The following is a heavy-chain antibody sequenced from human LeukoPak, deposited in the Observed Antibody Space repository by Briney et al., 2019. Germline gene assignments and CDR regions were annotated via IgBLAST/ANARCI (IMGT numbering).Heavy chain of an antibody. CDR3: AKIRSGYSYGYFDY. CDR2: ISGSGGST. J-gene: IGHJ4*02. Sequence: GGSLRLSCAASGFTFSSYWMSWVRQAPGKGLEWVSAISGSGGSTYYADSVKGRFTISRDNSKNTLCLQMNSLRAEDTAVYYCAKIRSGYSYGYFDYWGQGTLVTVSS. CDR1: GFTFSSYW. D-gene: IGHD5-18*01. V-gene: IGHV3-23*01.